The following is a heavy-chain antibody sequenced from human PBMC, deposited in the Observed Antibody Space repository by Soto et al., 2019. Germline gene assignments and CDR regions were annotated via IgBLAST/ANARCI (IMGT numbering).Heavy chain of an antibody. J-gene: IGHJ4*02. Sequence: QITLNESGPTVVRPTETLTLTCRFSGFSLTTSGVGVGWIRQSPGKAPEWLALIYWDDDKRYSASLKSRLTITKDTSKTQVGQTVSDLDPTDTATYYCAHRVLRTVFGLVTTTAIYCDFWGQGTPVAVSS. CDR3: AHRVLRTVFGLVTTTAIYCDF. CDR2: IYWDDDK. CDR1: GFSLTTSGVG. V-gene: IGHV2-5*02. D-gene: IGHD3-3*01.